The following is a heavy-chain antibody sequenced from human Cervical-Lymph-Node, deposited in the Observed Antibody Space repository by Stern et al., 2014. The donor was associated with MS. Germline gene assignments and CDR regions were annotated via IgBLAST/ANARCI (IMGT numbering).Heavy chain of an antibody. D-gene: IGHD3-16*01. J-gene: IGHJ4*02. CDR2: VSHDGSNK. Sequence: QVQLVESGGGVVQPGGSLRLSCAASGFTFSTYTMHWVRQAPGKGLDWVAVVSHDGSNKYFEDSVEGRFTISRDNSKNTLYLQMNSLRAEDTAVYYCARRFGYFDSWGQGTLVTVSS. CDR3: ARRFGYFDS. CDR1: GFTFSTYT. V-gene: IGHV3-30-3*01.